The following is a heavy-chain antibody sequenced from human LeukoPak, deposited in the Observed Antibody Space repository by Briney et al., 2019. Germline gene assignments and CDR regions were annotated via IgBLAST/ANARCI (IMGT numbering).Heavy chain of an antibody. CDR1: GGSISSGSYY. D-gene: IGHD2-2*01. J-gene: IGHJ3*02. Sequence: SETLSLTXTVSGGSISSGSYYWSCIRQPAGKGLEWIGRIYTSGSTNYNPSLKSRVTISVDTSKNQFSLKLSSVTAADTAVYYCATYCSSTSCYGAFDIWGQGTMVTVSS. CDR3: ATYCSSTSCYGAFDI. V-gene: IGHV4-61*02. CDR2: IYTSGST.